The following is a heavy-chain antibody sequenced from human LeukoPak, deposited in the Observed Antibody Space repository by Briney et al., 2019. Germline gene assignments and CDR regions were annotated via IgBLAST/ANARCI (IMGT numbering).Heavy chain of an antibody. J-gene: IGHJ4*02. Sequence: GGSLRLSCAASRFTFSNYWMTWVRQAPGKGLEWLAKIKQDGSEKYYVDSVKGRFTISRDNAKKSLYLEMNSLRADDTAVYYCARQGTSRGPNSWGQGTLVTVSS. V-gene: IGHV3-7*01. CDR2: IKQDGSEK. D-gene: IGHD3-10*01. CDR3: ARQGTSRGPNS. CDR1: RFTFSNYW.